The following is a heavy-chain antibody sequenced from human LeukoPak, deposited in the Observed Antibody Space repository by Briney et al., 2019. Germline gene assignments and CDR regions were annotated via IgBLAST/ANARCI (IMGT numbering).Heavy chain of an antibody. CDR2: ISWNSGSI. D-gene: IGHD3-10*01. CDR3: AKDRDYYGSGSYYNVFLFSSHAFDI. CDR1: GLTFDDYA. J-gene: IGHJ3*02. Sequence: PGRSLRLSCAASGLTFDDYAMHWVRQAPGKGLEWVSGISWNSGSIGYADSVKGRFTISRDNAKNSLYLQMNSLRAEDTALYYCAKDRDYYGSGSYYNVFLFSSHAFDIWGQGTMVTVSS. V-gene: IGHV3-9*01.